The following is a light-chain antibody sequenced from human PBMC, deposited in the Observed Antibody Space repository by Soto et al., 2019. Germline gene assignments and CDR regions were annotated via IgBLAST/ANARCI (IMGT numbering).Light chain of an antibody. CDR1: QGISNY. CDR3: QQADTFPIT. V-gene: IGKV1-27*01. Sequence: DIQMTQSPSSLSASVGDRVTITCRASQGISNYLTWYQQKPGKVPKLLIYAASTLQSGVPSRFSGSGSGTLFTLTISSLHPEDSAIYYCQQADTFPITFGQGTRLEIK. CDR2: AAS. J-gene: IGKJ5*01.